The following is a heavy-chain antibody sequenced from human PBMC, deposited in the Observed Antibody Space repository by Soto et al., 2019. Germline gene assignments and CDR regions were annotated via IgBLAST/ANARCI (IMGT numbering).Heavy chain of an antibody. CDR1: GFTFSSYA. V-gene: IGHV3-23*01. D-gene: IGHD4-17*01. CDR2: ITSDGRT. CDR3: AKDYSTVTTDPLSVVLFDY. J-gene: IGHJ4*02. Sequence: PGGSLRLSCAASGFTFSSYATSWVRQAPGKGLEWVSIITSDGRTYYADSVKGRFTISRDNSKNTVYLQMNSLRAEDTAVYYCAKDYSTVTTDPLSVVLFDYWGQGALVTVSS.